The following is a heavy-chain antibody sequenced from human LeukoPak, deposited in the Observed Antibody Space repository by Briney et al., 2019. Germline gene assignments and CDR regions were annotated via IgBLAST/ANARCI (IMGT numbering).Heavy chain of an antibody. D-gene: IGHD3-22*01. V-gene: IGHV1-2*02. CDR3: ARDRLTSYFYDSSGYSRGFDY. Sequence: GASVKVSCTASGYTFTSYYIHWVRQAPGQGLEWMGSVIPVSGGTNYAQKFQGRVTMTRDTSISTAYMELSRLRSDDTAVYYCARDRLTSYFYDSSGYSRGFDYWGQGTLVTVSS. J-gene: IGHJ4*02. CDR2: VIPVSGGT. CDR1: GYTFTSYY.